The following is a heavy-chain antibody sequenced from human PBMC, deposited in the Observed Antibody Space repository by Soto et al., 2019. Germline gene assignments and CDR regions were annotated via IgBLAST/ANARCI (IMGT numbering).Heavy chain of an antibody. Sequence: CTVSDGYSGNLGYHLSSKKQHQGKGLEWTGYLYYSGSTYYNPSLKSRVTLSADTSKNQFSLKLSSVTAADTPVYYCARVGYSYGYNDYWGQGTLVSVSS. CDR3: ARVGYSYGYNDY. V-gene: IGHV4-31*03. D-gene: IGHD5-18*01. J-gene: IGHJ4*02. CDR1: DGYSGNLGYH. CDR2: LYYSGST.